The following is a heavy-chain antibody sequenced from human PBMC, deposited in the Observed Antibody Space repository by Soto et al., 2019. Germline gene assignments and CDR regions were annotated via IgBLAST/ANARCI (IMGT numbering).Heavy chain of an antibody. J-gene: IGHJ5*02. D-gene: IGHD1-26*01. Sequence: QVQLVQSGAEVKKPGASVMVSCKASGYIFTSYGISWVRQAPGQGLEWMGWITAYNGNTNYAQKLQGRVTMTTDTTTSTGYIELRSPRSDDTAVYYCARGGVGDTSNWFDPWGQGTLVTVSS. CDR3: ARGGVGDTSNWFDP. CDR1: GYIFTSYG. V-gene: IGHV1-18*01. CDR2: ITAYNGNT.